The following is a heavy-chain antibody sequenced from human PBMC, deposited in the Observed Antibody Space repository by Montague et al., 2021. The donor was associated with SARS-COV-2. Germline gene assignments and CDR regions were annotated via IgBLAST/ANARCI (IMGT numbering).Heavy chain of an antibody. CDR1: GGSISSSSYY. V-gene: IGHV4-39*01. D-gene: IGHD2-15*01. Sequence: SETPSLTCTVSGGSISSSSYYWGWIRQPPGKGLEWIGSIYYTGSPYYNPSLKSRVTISVDTSKNQFSLNLSSVTAAGTAVYYCARRARWNIVVVVGDRHAFDIWGQGTMVTVSS. J-gene: IGHJ3*02. CDR2: IYYTGSP. CDR3: ARRARWNIVVVVGDRHAFDI.